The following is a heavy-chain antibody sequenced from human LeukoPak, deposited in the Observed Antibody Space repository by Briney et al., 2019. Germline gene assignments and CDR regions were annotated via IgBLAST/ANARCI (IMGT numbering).Heavy chain of an antibody. CDR1: GYTFTSYG. D-gene: IGHD6-13*01. J-gene: IGHJ5*02. CDR2: ISAYNGNT. V-gene: IGHV1-18*01. Sequence: GASVKVSCKASGYTFTSYGISWVRQAPGQGLEWMGWISAYNGNTNYAQKLQGRVTMTTDTSTSTAYMELRSLRSDDTAVYYCARTGKGLSIAAARNWFDPWGQGTLVTVSS. CDR3: ARTGKGLSIAAARNWFDP.